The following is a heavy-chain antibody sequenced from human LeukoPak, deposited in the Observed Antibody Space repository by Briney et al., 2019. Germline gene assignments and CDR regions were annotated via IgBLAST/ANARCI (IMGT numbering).Heavy chain of an antibody. CDR1: GYTFTGYY. CDR2: INPNSGGT. Sequence: ASVKVSCKASGYTFTGYYIHWVRQAPGQGLEWMGWINPNSGGTRYAQKFQGRVTMTRDTSISTAYMELSSLTSDDTALYYCATDGAVAGTAYPEYWGQGTLVTVSS. D-gene: IGHD6-19*01. V-gene: IGHV1-2*02. J-gene: IGHJ4*02. CDR3: ATDGAVAGTAYPEY.